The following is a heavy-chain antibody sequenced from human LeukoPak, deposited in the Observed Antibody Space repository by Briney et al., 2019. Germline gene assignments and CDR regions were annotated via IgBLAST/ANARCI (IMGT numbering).Heavy chain of an antibody. D-gene: IGHD3-22*01. J-gene: IGHJ1*01. CDR1: GYSISSGYY. CDR3: ARRGYYFEYFQH. CDR2: IYYRGNT. V-gene: IGHV4-38-2*02. Sequence: SETLSLTCTVSGYSISSGYYWGWIRQAPGKGLEWIGNIYYRGNTYYNPSLKSRVTISVDTSKNQFSLKLSSVTAADTAVYYCARRGYYFEYFQHWGQGTLVTVSS.